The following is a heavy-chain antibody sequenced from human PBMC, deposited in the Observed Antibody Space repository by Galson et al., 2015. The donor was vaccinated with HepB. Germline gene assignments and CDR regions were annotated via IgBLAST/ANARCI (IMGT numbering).Heavy chain of an antibody. D-gene: IGHD4/OR15-4a*01. Sequence: SLRLSCAASGFTLSGYGMQWVRQAPGKGLEWVAVISYDGSVQYYADSVKGRFTISRDNSQNTLYLQMNSLKPEDTAVYYCAKASGIPRYGAYFDYWGQGTQVTVSS. V-gene: IGHV3-30*18. CDR1: GFTLSGYG. CDR3: AKASGIPRYGAYFDY. J-gene: IGHJ4*02. CDR2: ISYDGSVQ.